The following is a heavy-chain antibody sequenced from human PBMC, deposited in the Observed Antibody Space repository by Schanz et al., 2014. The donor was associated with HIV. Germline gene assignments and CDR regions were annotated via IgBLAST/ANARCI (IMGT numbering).Heavy chain of an antibody. D-gene: IGHD5-12*01. CDR1: GYTFTNYG. Sequence: QVQLVQSGAEVKKPGASVKVSCKASGYTFTNYGIKWVRQAPGQGLEWMGWISAYNGNTNYAQKLQGRVTMTTDTSTSTAYMDLRSLRSDDTAVYYCARGAAEMATMTPWRYWGQGTLVTVSS. CDR2: ISAYNGNT. J-gene: IGHJ4*02. CDR3: ARGAAEMATMTPWRY. V-gene: IGHV1-18*01.